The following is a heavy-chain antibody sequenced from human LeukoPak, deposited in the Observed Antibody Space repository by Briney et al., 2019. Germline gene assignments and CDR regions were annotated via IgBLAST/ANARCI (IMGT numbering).Heavy chain of an antibody. D-gene: IGHD3-3*01. CDR2: IFTSGSA. Sequence: SETLSLTCSVSGGSISSYYWSWIRQPPGKALKWIGYIFTSGSAYYNPSLESRATISLDTSKNQFSLELTRVTAADTAVYYCARRDFYYYYMDVWGKGTTVTVSS. J-gene: IGHJ6*03. CDR3: ARRDFYYYYMDV. CDR1: GGSISSYY. V-gene: IGHV4-4*09.